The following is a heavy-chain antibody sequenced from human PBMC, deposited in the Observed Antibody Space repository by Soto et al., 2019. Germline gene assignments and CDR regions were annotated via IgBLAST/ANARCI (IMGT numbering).Heavy chain of an antibody. CDR2: ISGSGGST. CDR3: AKERGISSGTDFDY. Sequence: LRLSCAASGFTFSSYAMSWVRQAPGKGLEWVSAISGSGGSTYYAGSVKGRFTISRDNSKNTLYLQMNSLRAEDTAVYYCAKERGISSGTDFDYWGQGTLVTVSS. V-gene: IGHV3-23*01. D-gene: IGHD3-22*01. CDR1: GFTFSSYA. J-gene: IGHJ4*02.